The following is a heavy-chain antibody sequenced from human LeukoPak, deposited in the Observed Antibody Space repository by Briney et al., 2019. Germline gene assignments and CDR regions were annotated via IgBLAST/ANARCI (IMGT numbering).Heavy chain of an antibody. J-gene: IGHJ4*02. V-gene: IGHV3-21*01. Sequence: PGGSLRLSCAASGFAFSTYTMNWVRQAPGKGLEWVSSISSYSSYIYYADSVRGRFTISRDNAKDSLYLQMNSLRAEDTAVYYCAKDPTLEYSSSSDLSFDYWGQGTLVTVSS. CDR2: ISSYSSYI. CDR1: GFAFSTYT. CDR3: AKDPTLEYSSSSDLSFDY. D-gene: IGHD6-6*01.